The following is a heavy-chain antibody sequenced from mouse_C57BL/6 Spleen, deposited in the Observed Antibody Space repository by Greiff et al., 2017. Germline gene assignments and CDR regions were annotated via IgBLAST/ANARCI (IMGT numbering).Heavy chain of an antibody. CDR2: INPNNGGT. V-gene: IGHV1-26*01. D-gene: IGHD2-5*01. CDR3: ARSYYSNRWCAY. Sequence: VQLQQSGPELVKPGASVKISCKASGYTFTDYYMNWVKQSHGKSLEWIGDINPNNGGTSYNQKFKGKATLTVDKSSSTAYMELRSLTSEDSAVYYCARSYYSNRWCAYWGQGTLGTVSA. J-gene: IGHJ3*01. CDR1: GYTFTDYY.